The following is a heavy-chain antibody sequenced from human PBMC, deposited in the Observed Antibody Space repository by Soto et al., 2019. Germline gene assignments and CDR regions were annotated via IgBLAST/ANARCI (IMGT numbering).Heavy chain of an antibody. CDR2: ISSSSSTI. CDR1: GFTFSSYS. CDR3: ARAWARRGVATMGSAY. D-gene: IGHD5-12*01. V-gene: IGHV3-48*02. Sequence: GGSLRLSCAASGFTFSSYSMNWVRQAPGKGLEWVSYISSSSSTIYYADSVKGRFTISRDNAKNSLYLQMNSLRDEDTAVYYCARAWARRGVATMGSAYWGQGTLVTVSS. J-gene: IGHJ4*02.